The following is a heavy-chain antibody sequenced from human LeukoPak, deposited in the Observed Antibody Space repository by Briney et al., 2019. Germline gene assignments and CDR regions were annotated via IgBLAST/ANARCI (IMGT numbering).Heavy chain of an antibody. CDR2: INHSGST. D-gene: IGHD3-22*01. Sequence: SETLSLTCTVSGVSVSSGSYYWSWIRQPPGQGLEWFVKINHSGSTNYNPSLKSRVTISVDTSKNQFSLKLTSVTAADTAVYYCATLGEYYDSSGYYYNWGQGTLVTVSS. J-gene: IGHJ4*02. CDR3: ATLGEYYDSSGYYYN. CDR1: GVSVSSGSYY. V-gene: IGHV4-39*07.